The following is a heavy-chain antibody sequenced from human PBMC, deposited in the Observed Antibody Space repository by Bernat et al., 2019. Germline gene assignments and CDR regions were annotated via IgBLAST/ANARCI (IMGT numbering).Heavy chain of an antibody. V-gene: IGHV3-20*04. CDR2: ITWHGDNI. D-gene: IGHD4-11*01. Sequence: EVHLVESGGGVVRPGGSLRLSCVASGFIFDDYGMIWVRQAPGKGLEWVSGITWHGDNIGYAGSVRGRFTISRDNAKNSLYLQMNSLRAEDTALYYCARGYTKSSDFWGQGTLVTVSS. CDR3: ARGYTKSSDF. CDR1: GFIFDDYG. J-gene: IGHJ4*02.